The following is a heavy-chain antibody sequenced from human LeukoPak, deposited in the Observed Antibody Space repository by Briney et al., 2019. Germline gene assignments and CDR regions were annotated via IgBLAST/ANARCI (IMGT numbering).Heavy chain of an antibody. Sequence: PGGSLRLSCAASGFTFSSYAMHWVRQAPGKGLEWVAVISYYGSNKYYADSVKGRFTISRDNSKNTLYLQMNSLRAEDTAVYYCASLRLGELSWFDYWGQGTLVTVSS. V-gene: IGHV3-30-3*01. J-gene: IGHJ4*02. CDR3: ASLRLGELSWFDY. CDR1: GFTFSSYA. D-gene: IGHD3-16*02. CDR2: ISYYGSNK.